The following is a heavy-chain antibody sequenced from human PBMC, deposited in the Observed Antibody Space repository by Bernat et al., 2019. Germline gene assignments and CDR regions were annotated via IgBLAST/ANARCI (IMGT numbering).Heavy chain of an antibody. CDR2: IYWDDDK. J-gene: IGHJ4*02. D-gene: IGHD2-15*01. CDR3: AHSSCSGGSCYSGPFDY. Sequence: QITLKESGPTLVKPTQTLTLTCTFSGFSLSTSGVGVGWIRQPPGKALEWLALIYWDDDKRYSPSLKSRLTITKDTSKNQVVLTMTNMDPVVTATYYCAHSSCSGGSCYSGPFDYWGQGTLVTVSS. V-gene: IGHV2-5*02. CDR1: GFSLSTSGVG.